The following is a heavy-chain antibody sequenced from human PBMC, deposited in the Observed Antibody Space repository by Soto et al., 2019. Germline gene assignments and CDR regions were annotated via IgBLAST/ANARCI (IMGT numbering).Heavy chain of an antibody. CDR2: IYRTGNT. D-gene: IGHD2-2*01. CDR1: GDSMTSGDYS. J-gene: IGHJ4*02. Sequence: SETLSLTCTVSGDSMTSGDYSWSWIRQPPGKGLEWLGYIYRTGNTHYSPSLKSRVSISQDRSKNQFSLELTSVTAADTAVYYCARGDYQYSIDYWGQGTLVTVS. CDR3: ARGDYQYSIDY. V-gene: IGHV4-30-2*01.